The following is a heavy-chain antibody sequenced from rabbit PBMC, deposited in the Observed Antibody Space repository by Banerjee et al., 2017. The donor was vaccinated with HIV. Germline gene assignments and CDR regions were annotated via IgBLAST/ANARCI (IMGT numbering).Heavy chain of an antibody. V-gene: IGHV1S45*01. J-gene: IGHJ4*01. CDR2: INSGSGST. CDR1: GFSFSGRYW. CDR3: ARDGSGWGANFNF. Sequence: EESGGDLVKPEGSLTLTCTASGFSFSGRYWICWVRQAPGKGLEWIGCINSGSGSTYYASWAKGRFTISKTSSTTVTLQMTSLTAADMATYFCARDGSGWGANFNFWGQGTLVTVS. D-gene: IGHD4-1*01.